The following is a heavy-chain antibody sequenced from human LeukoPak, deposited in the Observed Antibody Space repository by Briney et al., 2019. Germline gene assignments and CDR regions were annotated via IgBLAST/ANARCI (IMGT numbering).Heavy chain of an antibody. V-gene: IGHV3-48*04. D-gene: IGHD2-2*01. CDR3: ATDRYDIASDY. J-gene: IGHJ4*02. CDR1: GLTFNTYS. Sequence: PGGSLRLSCAASGLTFNTYSMSWVRQAPGKGLGWVSYISSTPTTMYYADSVKGRFTISRDNAKNSLFLQMNSLRAEDTAVYYCATDRYDIASDYWGQGTLVTVSS. CDR2: ISSTPTTM.